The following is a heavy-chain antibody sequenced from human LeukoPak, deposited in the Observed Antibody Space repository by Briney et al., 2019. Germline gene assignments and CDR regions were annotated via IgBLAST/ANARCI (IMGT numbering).Heavy chain of an antibody. D-gene: IGHD2-15*01. CDR1: GGSFSGYY. CDR2: INHSGST. CDR3: ARVPPGELPLDY. J-gene: IGHJ4*02. V-gene: IGHV4-34*01. Sequence: PSETLSLTCAVYGGSFSGYYWSWIRQPPGKGLEWIGEINHSGSTNYNPSLKSRVTISVDTPKNQFSLKLSSVTAADTAVYYCARVPPGELPLDYWGQGTLVTVSS.